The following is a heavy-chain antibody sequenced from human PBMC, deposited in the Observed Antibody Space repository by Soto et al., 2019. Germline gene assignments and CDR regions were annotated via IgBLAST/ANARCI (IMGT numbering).Heavy chain of an antibody. D-gene: IGHD1-20*01. CDR2: IYYTGST. CDR1: GGSVSSGNYY. V-gene: IGHV4-61*01. Sequence: SETLSLTCSVSGGSVSSGNYYWSWIRQPPGKGLEWIGYIYYTGSTNYNPSLKSRVTISVDTSKNQFSLKLNSVTAADTAVYYCASYNWNDDGDYWGQGTLVTVSS. J-gene: IGHJ4*02. CDR3: ASYNWNDDGDY.